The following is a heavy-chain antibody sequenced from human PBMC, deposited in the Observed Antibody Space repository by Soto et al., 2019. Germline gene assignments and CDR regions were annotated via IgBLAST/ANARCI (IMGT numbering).Heavy chain of an antibody. CDR1: GGSFSCYY. D-gene: IGHD2-2*03. V-gene: IGHV4-34*01. Sequence: SETLSLTCAVYGGSFSCYYLSWIRQTPGKGLEWIGEINHSGSTNYNPSLKSRVTISVDTSKNQFSLKLSSVTAADTAVYYCARVGAGYCSSTSCYYYYYMDVWGKGTTVTVSS. J-gene: IGHJ6*03. CDR2: INHSGST. CDR3: ARVGAGYCSSTSCYYYYYMDV.